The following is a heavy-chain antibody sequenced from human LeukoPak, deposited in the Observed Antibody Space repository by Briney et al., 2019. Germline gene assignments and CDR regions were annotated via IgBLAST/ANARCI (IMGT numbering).Heavy chain of an antibody. Sequence: ASVKVSCKTSGYLFTGFFIHWVRQPPGQGLEWMGSVSPNNGGTSYAQRFQGRVNMTSDTSTRTAYLRLSGLRFDDTAVYYCATLLWFGDFDYWGQGTPVTVS. D-gene: IGHD3-10*01. CDR3: ATLLWFGDFDY. J-gene: IGHJ4*02. V-gene: IGHV1-2*02. CDR1: GYLFTGFF. CDR2: VSPNNGGT.